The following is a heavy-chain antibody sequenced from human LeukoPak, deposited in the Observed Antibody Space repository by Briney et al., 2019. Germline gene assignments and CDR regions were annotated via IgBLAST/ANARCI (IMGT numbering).Heavy chain of an antibody. CDR3: ATNTMFRGIHAFDI. D-gene: IGHD3-10*01. Sequence: GESLKISCKGSGYSFTSYWISWVRQMPGKGLEWMGIIYPGDSDTRYSPSFQGQVTISADKSISTAYLQWSSLKASDSAMYYCATNTMFRGIHAFDIWGQGTMVTASS. J-gene: IGHJ3*02. CDR2: IYPGDSDT. CDR1: GYSFTSYW. V-gene: IGHV5-51*01.